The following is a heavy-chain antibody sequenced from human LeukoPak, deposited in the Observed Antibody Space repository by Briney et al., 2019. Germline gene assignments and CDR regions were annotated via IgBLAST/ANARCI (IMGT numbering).Heavy chain of an antibody. D-gene: IGHD2-2*01. Sequence: SVKVSCKASGGTFSSYAISWVRQAPGQGLEWMGGIIPIFGTANYAQKFQGRVTITTDEFTSTAYMELSSLRSEDTAVYYCARGDCSSTSCYLENAFDIWGQGTMVTVSS. J-gene: IGHJ3*02. CDR3: ARGDCSSTSCYLENAFDI. CDR2: IIPIFGTA. V-gene: IGHV1-69*05. CDR1: GGTFSSYA.